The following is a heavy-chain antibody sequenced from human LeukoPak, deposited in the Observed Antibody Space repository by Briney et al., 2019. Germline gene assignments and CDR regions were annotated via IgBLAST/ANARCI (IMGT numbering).Heavy chain of an antibody. CDR1: GFTFSNYA. D-gene: IGHD2-15*01. J-gene: IGHJ4*02. CDR2: ISGSGGTT. Sequence: GGSLRLSCAASGFTFSNYAMSWVRQAPGKGLEWVSAISGSGGTTSYADSVKGQFTISRDNSKNTLYLQVNSLRAEDTAIYYCAKSVVVITFRFDDWGQGALVTVSS. CDR3: AKSVVVITFRFDD. V-gene: IGHV3-23*01.